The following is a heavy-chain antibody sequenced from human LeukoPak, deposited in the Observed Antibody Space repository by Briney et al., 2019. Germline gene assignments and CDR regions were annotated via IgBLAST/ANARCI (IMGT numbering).Heavy chain of an antibody. CDR3: ARANYYYDSSGYYRPSGDYFDY. CDR2: ISSSSSYI. V-gene: IGHV3-11*06. CDR1: GFTFSDYY. Sequence: GGSLRLSCAASGFTFSDYYMSWIRQAPGKGLEWVSSISSSSSYIYYADSVKGRFTISRDNAKNSLYLQMNSLRAEDTAVYYCARANYYYDSSGYYRPSGDYFDYWGQGTLVTVSS. D-gene: IGHD3-22*01. J-gene: IGHJ4*02.